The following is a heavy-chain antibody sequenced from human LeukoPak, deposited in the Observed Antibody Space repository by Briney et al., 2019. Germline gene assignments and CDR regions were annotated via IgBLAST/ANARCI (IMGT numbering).Heavy chain of an antibody. V-gene: IGHV3-74*03. J-gene: IGHJ4*02. Sequence: AGGSLRLSCAASGFTFRNHWMHWGRQTPGKGLVWVSRISSDGSSTTYADSVKGRFTISRDNAKNTLYLQMNNLRAEDTAMYYCARDQRVTGRPDIDYWGQGTLVIVSS. CDR2: ISSDGSST. D-gene: IGHD6-6*01. CDR3: ARDQRVTGRPDIDY. CDR1: GFTFRNHW.